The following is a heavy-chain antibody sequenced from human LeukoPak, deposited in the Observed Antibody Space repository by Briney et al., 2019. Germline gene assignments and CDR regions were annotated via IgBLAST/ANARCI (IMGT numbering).Heavy chain of an antibody. Sequence: GGSLRLSCAASGFTFSSYEMNWVRQAPGKGLEWVSYISSSGSTIYYADSVKGRFTISGDNAKNSLYLQMNSLRAEDTAVYYCASNPGSITMVRGVNDYWGQGTLVTVSS. CDR3: ASNPGSITMVRGVNDY. CDR2: ISSSGSTI. CDR1: GFTFSSYE. V-gene: IGHV3-48*03. D-gene: IGHD3-10*01. J-gene: IGHJ4*02.